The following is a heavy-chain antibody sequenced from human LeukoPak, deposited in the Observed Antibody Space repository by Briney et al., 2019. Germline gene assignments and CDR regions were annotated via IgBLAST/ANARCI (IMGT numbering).Heavy chain of an antibody. CDR1: GFAFSSYA. Sequence: PGRSLRLSCAASGFAFSSYAMHWVRQAPGKGLDWVAVISYDGSNKYYADSVKGRFTISRDNSKNTLYLQMNSLRAEDTAVYYCAKDQRRIVATIIDYWGQGTLVTVSS. D-gene: IGHD5-12*01. J-gene: IGHJ4*02. CDR2: ISYDGSNK. CDR3: AKDQRRIVATIIDY. V-gene: IGHV3-30-3*01.